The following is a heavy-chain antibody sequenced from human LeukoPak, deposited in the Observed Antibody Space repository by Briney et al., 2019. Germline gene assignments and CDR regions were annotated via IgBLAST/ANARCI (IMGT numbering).Heavy chain of an antibody. CDR3: ASLRITMVRGPLGYFDY. V-gene: IGHV3-23*01. Sequence: GGSLRLSCAASGFTFSSYAMSWVRQAPGKGLEWVSAISGSGGSTYYADSVKGRFTISRDNSKNTLYLEMNSLRAEDTAVYYCASLRITMVRGPLGYFDYWGQGTLVTVSS. CDR1: GFTFSSYA. J-gene: IGHJ4*02. CDR2: ISGSGGST. D-gene: IGHD3-10*01.